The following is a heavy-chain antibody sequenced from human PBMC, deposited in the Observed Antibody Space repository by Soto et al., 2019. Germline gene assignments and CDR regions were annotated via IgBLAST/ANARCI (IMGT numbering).Heavy chain of an antibody. V-gene: IGHV4-59*01. CDR2: IYYSGST. J-gene: IGHJ6*02. CDR3: ASCIRDFWSGQPRYVLDV. CDR1: GGSISSYY. Sequence: PSETLSLTCTVSGGSISSYYWSWIRQPPGKGLEWIGYIYYSGSTKYNPSLKSRVTISADPSKIQFSLKLSSVTAADPAVYYCASCIRDFWSGQPRYVLDVWAQGTTVPAS. D-gene: IGHD3-3*01.